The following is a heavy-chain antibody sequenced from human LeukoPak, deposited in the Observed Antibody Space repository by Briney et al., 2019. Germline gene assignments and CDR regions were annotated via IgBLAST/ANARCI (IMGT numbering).Heavy chain of an antibody. V-gene: IGHV4-39*07. J-gene: IGHJ4*02. CDR3: ARDVSGSYYYEN. Sequence: SETLSLTCTVSGGSISSSSYYWGWIRQPPGKGLEWIGSIYYSGSTYYNPSLKSRVTISVDTSKNQFSLKLSSVTAADTAVFYCARDVSGSYYYENWGQGTLVTVSS. D-gene: IGHD1-26*01. CDR1: GGSISSSSYY. CDR2: IYYSGST.